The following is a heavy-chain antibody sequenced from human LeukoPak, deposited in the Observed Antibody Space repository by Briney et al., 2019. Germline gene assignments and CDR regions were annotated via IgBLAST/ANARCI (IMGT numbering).Heavy chain of an antibody. Sequence: GGSLRLSCAASGFTFDDYTMHWVRQAPGKGLEWVSLISWDGGSTYHADSVKGRFTISRDNSKNSLYLQMNSLRTEDTALYYCAKELGGYSSSSIFDYWGQGTLVTVSS. CDR3: AKELGGYSSSSIFDY. CDR2: ISWDGGST. D-gene: IGHD6-6*01. J-gene: IGHJ4*02. CDR1: GFTFDDYT. V-gene: IGHV3-43*01.